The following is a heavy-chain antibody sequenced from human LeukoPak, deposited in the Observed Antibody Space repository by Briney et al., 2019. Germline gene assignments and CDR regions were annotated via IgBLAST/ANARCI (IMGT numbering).Heavy chain of an antibody. CDR2: ISWNSGSI. V-gene: IGHV3-9*01. J-gene: IGHJ4*02. D-gene: IGHD3-22*01. Sequence: GGSLRLSCAASGFTFDDYAMHWVRQAPGKGLEWVSGISWNSGSIGYADSVKGRFTISRDNAKNSLYLQMNSLRAEDTALYYCAKDGRDYYDCSGTFDYWGQGTLVTVSS. CDR1: GFTFDDYA. CDR3: AKDGRDYYDCSGTFDY.